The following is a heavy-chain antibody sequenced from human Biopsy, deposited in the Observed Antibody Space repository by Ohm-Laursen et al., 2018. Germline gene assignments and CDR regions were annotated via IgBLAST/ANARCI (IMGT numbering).Heavy chain of an antibody. V-gene: IGHV3-21*01. D-gene: IGHD4-11*01. J-gene: IGHJ6*02. CDR1: GFTFSSYS. CDR3: ARDSGILNYGNFKYYHYYGMDV. CDR2: ISETSSHI. Sequence: SLRLSCSASGFTFSSYSMNWVRQAPGKGLEWISYISETSSHIYDADSVKGRFTVARDNAKNSLYLQLNSLRAEDTAVYYCARDSGILNYGNFKYYHYYGMDVWGQGTKVTVS.